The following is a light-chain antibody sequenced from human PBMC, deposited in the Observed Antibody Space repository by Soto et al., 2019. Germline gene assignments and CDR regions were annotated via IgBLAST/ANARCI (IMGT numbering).Light chain of an antibody. CDR1: SSDVGGYNY. CDR3: SSYTSSSTLGI. Sequence: VLTQPASVSGSPGQSITISCTGTSSDVGGYNYVSWYQQHPGKAPKLMIYEVSNRPSGVSNRFSGSKSGNTASLTISGLQAEDEADYYCSSYTSSSTLGIFGTGTKVTVL. V-gene: IGLV2-14*01. J-gene: IGLJ1*01. CDR2: EVS.